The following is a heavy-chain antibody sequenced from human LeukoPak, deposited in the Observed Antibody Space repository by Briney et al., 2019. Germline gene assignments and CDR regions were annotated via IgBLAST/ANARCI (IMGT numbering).Heavy chain of an antibody. Sequence: GGSLRLSCAASGFTFDDYAMHWVRQAPGKGLEWVSGISWNSGSIGYADSVKGRFTISRDNAKNSLYLQMNSLRAEDMALYYCAKGRGSYYSDWFDPWGQGTLVTVSS. CDR1: GFTFDDYA. D-gene: IGHD1-26*01. CDR3: AKGRGSYYSDWFDP. J-gene: IGHJ5*02. V-gene: IGHV3-9*03. CDR2: ISWNSGSI.